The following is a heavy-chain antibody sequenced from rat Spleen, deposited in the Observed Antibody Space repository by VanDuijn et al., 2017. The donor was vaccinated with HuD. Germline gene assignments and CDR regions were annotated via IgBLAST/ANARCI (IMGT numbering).Heavy chain of an antibody. J-gene: IGHJ2*01. CDR2: INTDGGNT. CDR3: ARHAGDYGSYFDY. Sequence: EVQLVESGGGLVQPGRSLKLSCAASGFTFSDYGVAWIRQAPGKGLEWVSSINTDGGNTYYRDSVKGRFTISRDSAENTLYLQMDSLRSEDTATYYCARHAGDYGSYFDYWGQGVMVTVSS. CDR1: GFTFSDYG. D-gene: IGHD1-3*01. V-gene: IGHV5S13*01.